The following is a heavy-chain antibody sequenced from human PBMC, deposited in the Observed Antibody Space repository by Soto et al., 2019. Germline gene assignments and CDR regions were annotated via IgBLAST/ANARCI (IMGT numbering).Heavy chain of an antibody. CDR3: AKGPEYDILTGCDY. V-gene: IGHV3-23*01. Sequence: VQLLESGGGFVQPGESLRLSCVASGFTFSLSAMSWVRQAPGRGLEWVSSISGGGGSTEYTDSVKGRFTISRDNSKDTVHLQMNSLRAEDMAVYYCAKGPEYDILTGCDYWGQGALVTVSS. CDR2: ISGGGGST. CDR1: GFTFSLSA. J-gene: IGHJ4*02. D-gene: IGHD3-9*01.